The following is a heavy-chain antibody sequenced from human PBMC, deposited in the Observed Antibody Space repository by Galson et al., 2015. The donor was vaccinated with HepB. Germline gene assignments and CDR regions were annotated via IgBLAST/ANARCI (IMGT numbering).Heavy chain of an antibody. J-gene: IGHJ4*02. CDR1: GFTFSSYG. Sequence: SLRLSCAASGFTFSSYGMHWVRQAPGKGLEWVAVIWYDGSNKYYADSVKGRFTISRDNSKNTLYLQMNSLRAEDTAMYYCVRIRPGGWDFDYWGQGTLVTVSS. V-gene: IGHV3-33*08. D-gene: IGHD6-19*01. CDR3: VRIRPGGWDFDY. CDR2: IWYDGSNK.